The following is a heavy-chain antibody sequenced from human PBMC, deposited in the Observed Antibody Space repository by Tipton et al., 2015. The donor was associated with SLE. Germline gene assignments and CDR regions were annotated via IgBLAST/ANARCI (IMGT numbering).Heavy chain of an antibody. CDR3: ARGMTTLRY. J-gene: IGHJ4*02. CDR2: INHSGST. D-gene: IGHD4-11*01. V-gene: IGHV4-61*09. Sequence: LRLSCTVSGGSISSSSYYWSWIRQPAGKGLEWIGEINHSGSTNYNPSLKSRVSISVDTSKNQFSLKLSSVTAADTAVYYCARGMTTLRYWGQGTLVTVSS. CDR1: GGSISSSSYY.